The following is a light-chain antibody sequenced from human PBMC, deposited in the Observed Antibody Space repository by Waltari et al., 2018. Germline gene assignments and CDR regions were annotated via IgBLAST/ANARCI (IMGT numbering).Light chain of an antibody. CDR3: QSFDTSLSHGVV. Sequence: QSILTQPPSVSGAPGQRVTIPFPGSRSNHGAGHDVHWYQEFPGTGPKLLIYGNNNRPSGVPDRFSGSKSGTSASLTITGLQAEDEADYYCQSFDTSLSHGVVFGGGTKVTVL. J-gene: IGLJ3*02. V-gene: IGLV1-40*02. CDR2: GNN. CDR1: RSNHGAGHD.